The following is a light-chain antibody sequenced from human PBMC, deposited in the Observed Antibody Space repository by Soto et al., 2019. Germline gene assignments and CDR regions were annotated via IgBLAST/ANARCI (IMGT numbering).Light chain of an antibody. CDR3: RSYTTSSAVV. CDR1: SRDVGAYKY. CDR2: EVR. V-gene: IGLV2-14*01. Sequence: SVLSQPASVSGSPGQSITISCTGTSRDVGAYKYVSWYQQHAGRAPQLIIFEVRNRPSGVSNRFSGSKSGNTASLTISGLQAEDEADYYCRSYTTSSAVVFGTGTKVTV. J-gene: IGLJ1*01.